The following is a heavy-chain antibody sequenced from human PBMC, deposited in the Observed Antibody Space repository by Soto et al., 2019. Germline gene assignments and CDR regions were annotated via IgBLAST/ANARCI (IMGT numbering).Heavy chain of an antibody. Sequence: EVQLVESGGGLVKPGGSLRLSCAASGFTFSSYSMNWVRQAPGKGLEWVSSISSSSSYIYYADSVKGRFTISRDNAKNSLDLEMSIRGAEDTAVYYCARDQPGYSYGYGLGYWGQGALVSVSS. D-gene: IGHD5-18*01. J-gene: IGHJ4*02. CDR3: ARDQPGYSYGYGLGY. CDR2: ISSSSSYI. V-gene: IGHV3-21*01. CDR1: GFTFSSYS.